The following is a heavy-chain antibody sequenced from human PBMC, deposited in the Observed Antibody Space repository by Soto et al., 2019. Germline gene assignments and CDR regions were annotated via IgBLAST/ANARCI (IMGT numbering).Heavy chain of an antibody. Sequence: ASVKVSCKASGYTFTSYGISWVRQAPGQGPEWMGWISSYNGNTNYAQKLQDRVTMTTDTSTSTAYMELRSLRSDDTAVYYCARDLVLAVAGSDNWFDPWGQGTLVTVSS. V-gene: IGHV1-18*04. CDR2: ISSYNGNT. D-gene: IGHD6-19*01. CDR1: GYTFTSYG. J-gene: IGHJ5*02. CDR3: ARDLVLAVAGSDNWFDP.